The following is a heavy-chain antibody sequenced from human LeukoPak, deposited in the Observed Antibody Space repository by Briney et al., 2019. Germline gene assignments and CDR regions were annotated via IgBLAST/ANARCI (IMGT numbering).Heavy chain of an antibody. D-gene: IGHD5-18*01. CDR3: GNSGYSYAFDI. J-gene: IGHJ3*02. CDR1: GFTVSSNY. Sequence: GGSLRLSCAASGFTVSSNYMTWVRQAPGKGLEWVSVIYSGGNTYYADSVKGRFTISRDNSKNTLYLQMNSLRAEDTAVYYCGNSGYSYAFDIWGQGSMVTVSS. CDR2: IYSGGNT. V-gene: IGHV3-53*01.